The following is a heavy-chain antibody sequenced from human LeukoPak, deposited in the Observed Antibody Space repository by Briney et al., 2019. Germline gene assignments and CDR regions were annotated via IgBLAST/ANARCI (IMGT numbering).Heavy chain of an antibody. V-gene: IGHV1-2*02. J-gene: IGHJ4*02. Sequence: ASVKVSCKASGYTFTGYYMHWVRQAPGQGLEWMGWINPNSGGTNYAQKFQGRVTTTRDTSISTAYMELSRLRSDDTAVYYCARSLDYYDSSGYYYWGQGTLVTVSS. D-gene: IGHD3-22*01. CDR3: ARSLDYYDSSGYYY. CDR1: GYTFTGYY. CDR2: INPNSGGT.